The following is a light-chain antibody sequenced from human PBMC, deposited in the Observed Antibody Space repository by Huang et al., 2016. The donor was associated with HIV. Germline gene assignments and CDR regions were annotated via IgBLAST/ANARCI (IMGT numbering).Light chain of an antibody. V-gene: IGKV1-39*01. Sequence: DIQITQSPSSLSASVGDRVIITCRASQNINRYLNWYQQQPGKAPKLLISGASKLQVGGPSSFSGSGSGTHFTLAISSLQPEDSATYYCQQSAVTPRTFGQGTKLEI. CDR2: GAS. J-gene: IGKJ2*01. CDR1: QNINRY. CDR3: QQSAVTPRT.